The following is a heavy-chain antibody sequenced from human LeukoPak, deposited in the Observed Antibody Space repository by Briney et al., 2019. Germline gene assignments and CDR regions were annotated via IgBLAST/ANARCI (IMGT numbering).Heavy chain of an antibody. J-gene: IGHJ3*02. V-gene: IGHV1-8*03. Sequence: GASVKVSCKASGYTFTSYDINWVRQATGQGREWRGWMNPNSGNTGYAQKFQGRVTTTRNTSISTAYMELSSLRSDDTAVYYCARALTIVTIFGVVHRRDAFDIWGQGTMVTVSS. D-gene: IGHD3-3*01. CDR2: MNPNSGNT. CDR1: GYTFTSYD. CDR3: ARALTIVTIFGVVHRRDAFDI.